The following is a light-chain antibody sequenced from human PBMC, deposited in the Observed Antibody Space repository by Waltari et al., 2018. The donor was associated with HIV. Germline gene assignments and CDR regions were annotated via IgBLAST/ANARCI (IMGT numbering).Light chain of an antibody. CDR3: QQHSSWPLT. Sequence: EIVLTQSPATLSLSPGERATLSCRASQSVSSYLAWYQEKPGQAHRLLMYDASNRATGIPARFNGSGSGTDFTLNISSLEPEDLAVYSCQQHSSWPLTFGGGTKVEIK. CDR1: QSVSSY. V-gene: IGKV3-11*01. CDR2: DAS. J-gene: IGKJ4*01.